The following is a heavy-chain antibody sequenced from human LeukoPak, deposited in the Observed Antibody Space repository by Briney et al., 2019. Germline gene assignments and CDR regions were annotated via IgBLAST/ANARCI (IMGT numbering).Heavy chain of an antibody. J-gene: IGHJ5*02. Sequence: PGGSLRLSCAASGFTFSSYWMSWVRQAPGKGLEWVANIKKDGSEKYYVDSVKGRFTISRDNAKNTLYLQMNSLRAEDTAVYYCARASSGDSWFDPWGQGTLVTVSS. V-gene: IGHV3-7*01. CDR3: ARASSGDSWFDP. CDR1: GFTFSSYW. D-gene: IGHD3-10*01. CDR2: IKKDGSEK.